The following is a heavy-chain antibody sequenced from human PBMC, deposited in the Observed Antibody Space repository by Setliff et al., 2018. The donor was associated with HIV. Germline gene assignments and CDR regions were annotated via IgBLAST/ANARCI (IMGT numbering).Heavy chain of an antibody. CDR3: ERSGPVWFGEPPYYFDS. CDR2: IDYSGNT. Sequence: SETLSLTCTVSGGSLSSTTYYWGWIRQPPGKGLEWIGIIDYSGNTYYNPSLKSRITIPVDTSKNQFSLKLSSVTAADTAVYYCERSGPVWFGEPPYYFDSWGLGTLVTVSS. V-gene: IGHV4-39*07. D-gene: IGHD3-10*01. CDR1: GGSLSSTTYY. J-gene: IGHJ4*02.